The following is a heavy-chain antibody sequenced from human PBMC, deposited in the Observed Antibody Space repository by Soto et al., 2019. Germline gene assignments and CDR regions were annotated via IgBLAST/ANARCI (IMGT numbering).Heavy chain of an antibody. V-gene: IGHV3-74*01. CDR3: ARDGSPYYYDSSGYYPDY. CDR2: IKTDGSRT. J-gene: IGHJ4*02. CDR1: GFNFSSYW. Sequence: PGGSLRLSCAASGFNFSSYWMHWVRQAPGKGLEWVSRIKTDGSRTDYADSVKGRFTISRDNAKNTLYLQMNSLRAEDTAVYYCARDGSPYYYDSSGYYPDYWGQGTLVTVSS. D-gene: IGHD3-22*01.